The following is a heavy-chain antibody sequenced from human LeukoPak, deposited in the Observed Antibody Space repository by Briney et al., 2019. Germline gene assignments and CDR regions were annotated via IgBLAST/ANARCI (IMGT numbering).Heavy chain of an antibody. D-gene: IGHD3-3*01. Sequence: PGRSLRLSCVASGFTVYNFAMSWVRQAPGKGLEWVSLITGGGGSTDYADSVKGRFTISRDNSKNTLYLQMNSLRVEDTATYYCAKDGRSGAPFDRWGQGTVLTVSS. CDR2: ITGGGGST. CDR3: AKDGRSGAPFDR. V-gene: IGHV3-23*01. J-gene: IGHJ4*02. CDR1: GFTVYNFA.